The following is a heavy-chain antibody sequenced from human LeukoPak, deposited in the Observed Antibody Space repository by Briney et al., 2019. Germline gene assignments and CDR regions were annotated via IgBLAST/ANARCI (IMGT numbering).Heavy chain of an antibody. D-gene: IGHD6-19*01. J-gene: IGHJ4*02. V-gene: IGHV3-23*01. CDR3: AKAASGWHYFDY. CDR1: GFTFSTYT. CDR2: ISGSGSIT. Sequence: GGSLRLSCAASGFTFSTYTMSWVRQAPGGGLAWVSTISGSGSITYYADSVKGRFTFSRDNSKNTLYLQMNSLRAEDTAVYYCAKAASGWHYFDYWGQGTLVTVSS.